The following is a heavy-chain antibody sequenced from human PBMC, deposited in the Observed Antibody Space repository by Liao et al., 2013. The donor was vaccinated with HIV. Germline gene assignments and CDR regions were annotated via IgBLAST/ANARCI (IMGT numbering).Heavy chain of an antibody. CDR2: IYTSGST. Sequence: QLQLQESGPGLVKPSETLSLTCTVSGGSISSFYWNWIRQPAGKGLEWIGRIYTSGSTNYNPSLKSRVTMSVDTSKNQFSLKLNSVTAADTAVYYCARGAAYYDSGGYFNYWGQGTLVTVSS. D-gene: IGHD3-22*01. J-gene: IGHJ4*02. V-gene: IGHV4-4*07. CDR1: GGSISSFY. CDR3: ARGAAYYDSGGYFNY.